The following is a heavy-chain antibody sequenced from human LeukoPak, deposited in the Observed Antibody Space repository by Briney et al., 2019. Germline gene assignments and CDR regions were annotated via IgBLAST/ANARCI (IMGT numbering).Heavy chain of an antibody. D-gene: IGHD3-10*01. J-gene: IGHJ6*03. CDR1: GGSFSGYY. CDR3: ARVRSTYYYGSGSYYNVLNYYYYMDV. V-gene: IGHV4-34*01. CDR2: INYSGST. Sequence: SETLSLTCAVYGGSFSGYYWSWIRQPPGKGLEWIGEINYSGSTNYNPSLKSRVTISVDTSKNQFSLKLSSVTAADTAVYYCARVRSTYYYGSGSYYNVLNYYYYMDVWGKGTTVTISS.